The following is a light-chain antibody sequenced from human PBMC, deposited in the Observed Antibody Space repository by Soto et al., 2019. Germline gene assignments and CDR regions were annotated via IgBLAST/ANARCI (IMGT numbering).Light chain of an antibody. CDR2: DVS. CDR1: QNVGSD. J-gene: IGKJ5*01. V-gene: IGKV3-15*01. Sequence: EIVMTQSPATLSVSPGERATLSCRASQNVGSDLAWYHQKPGQAPRLLIYDVSTRATGIPARFSGSGSGAEFTLTISSLQSEDFAIYYCQQYHRWPPITFGQGTRLGIK. CDR3: QQYHRWPPIT.